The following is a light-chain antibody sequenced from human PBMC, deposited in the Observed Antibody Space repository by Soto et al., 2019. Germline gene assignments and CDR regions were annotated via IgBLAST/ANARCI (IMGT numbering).Light chain of an antibody. J-gene: IGLJ1*01. Sequence: QSVLTQPASVSGSPGQSITISCTGTSSDVGGYDYVSWYQQQPGKAPKLMIYDVINRPSGVSNRFSGSKSGNTASLTISGLQPEDEADYYCSSYTTSSTQAFGTGTKLTVL. CDR1: SSDVGGYDY. CDR2: DVI. V-gene: IGLV2-14*03. CDR3: SSYTTSSTQA.